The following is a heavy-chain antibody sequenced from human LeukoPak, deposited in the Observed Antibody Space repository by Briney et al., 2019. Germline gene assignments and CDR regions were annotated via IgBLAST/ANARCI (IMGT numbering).Heavy chain of an antibody. CDR1: GFTFSSYA. V-gene: IGHV3-7*01. CDR2: IKQDGSEK. Sequence: GRSLRLSCAASGFTFSSYAMSWVRQAPGKGLEWVANIKQDGSEKYYVDSVKGRFSISRDNAKNSLYLQMNSLRAEDTAVYYCARVSWYSSGWSADYWGQGTLVTVSS. J-gene: IGHJ4*02. D-gene: IGHD6-19*01. CDR3: ARVSWYSSGWSADY.